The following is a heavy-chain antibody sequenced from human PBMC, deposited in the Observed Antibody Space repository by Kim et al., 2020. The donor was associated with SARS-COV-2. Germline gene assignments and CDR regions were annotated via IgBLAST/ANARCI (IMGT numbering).Heavy chain of an antibody. CDR2: IYYSGST. CDR1: GGSISSYY. D-gene: IGHD2-2*01. CDR3: ARLPRYCSSTSCYAESFDY. Sequence: SETLSLTCTVSGGSISSYYWSWIRQPPGKGLEWIGYIYYSGSTNYNPSLKSRVTISVDTSKNQFSLKLSSVTAADTAVYYCARLPRYCSSTSCYAESFDYWGQGTLVTVSS. J-gene: IGHJ4*02. V-gene: IGHV4-59*08.